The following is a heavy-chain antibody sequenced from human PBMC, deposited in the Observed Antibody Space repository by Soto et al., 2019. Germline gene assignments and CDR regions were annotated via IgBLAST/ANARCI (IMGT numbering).Heavy chain of an antibody. D-gene: IGHD6-13*01. J-gene: IGHJ5*02. CDR2: IFANGHT. V-gene: IGHV4-4*07. Sequence: WETLSLTCIVSGGSISEKYWNWVRQPPGKGLEWIGLIFANGHTDYNPSLKSRVTMSVDASKNQFSLRLTSMTAADTAVYYCVASVAASGLNWLDPWGRGTLVTVSS. CDR3: VASVAASGLNWLDP. CDR1: GGSISEKY.